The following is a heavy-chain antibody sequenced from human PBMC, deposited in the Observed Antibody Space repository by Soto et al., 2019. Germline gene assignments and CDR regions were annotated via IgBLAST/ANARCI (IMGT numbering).Heavy chain of an antibody. V-gene: IGHV4-59*12. CDR1: GGSISSYY. J-gene: IGHJ4*02. D-gene: IGHD2-21*02. CDR2: IYYSGST. Sequence: PSETLSLTCTVSGGSISSYYWSWIRQPPGKGLEWIGEIYYSGSTNYNPSLKSRVTISVDTSKNQFSLKLSSVTAADTAVYYCGRKPVVTAIRRSKFFDYWGQGTLVTVSS. CDR3: GRKPVVTAIRRSKFFDY.